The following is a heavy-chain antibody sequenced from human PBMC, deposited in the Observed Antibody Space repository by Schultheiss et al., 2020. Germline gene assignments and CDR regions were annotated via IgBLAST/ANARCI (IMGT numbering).Heavy chain of an antibody. CDR2: IYYSGST. D-gene: IGHD4-17*01. J-gene: IGHJ6*02. V-gene: IGHV4-39*01. CDR3: ARHGDYGDYVEPYYYGMDV. CDR1: GGSISSSSYY. Sequence: SETLSLTCTVSGGSISSSSYYWGWIRQPPGKGLEWIGSIYYSGSTYYNPSLKSRVTISVDTSKNQFSLKLSSVTAADTAVYYCARHGDYGDYVEPYYYGMDVWGQGTTVTVSS.